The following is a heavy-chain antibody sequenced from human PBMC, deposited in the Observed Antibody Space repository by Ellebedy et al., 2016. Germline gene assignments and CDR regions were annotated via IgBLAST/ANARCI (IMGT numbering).Heavy chain of an antibody. Sequence: GESLKISXVASGFDFSRYDINWVRQAPGKGLKWVALISFDGNDKYYTDSVKGRFTISRDNSKIRVYLQMSSLRLEDTAVYFCAKVHSPDFYHNYGMDVWGPGTTVTVSS. CDR2: ISFDGNDK. V-gene: IGHV3-30*18. J-gene: IGHJ6*02. CDR1: GFDFSRYD. CDR3: AKVHSPDFYHNYGMDV. D-gene: IGHD2/OR15-2a*01.